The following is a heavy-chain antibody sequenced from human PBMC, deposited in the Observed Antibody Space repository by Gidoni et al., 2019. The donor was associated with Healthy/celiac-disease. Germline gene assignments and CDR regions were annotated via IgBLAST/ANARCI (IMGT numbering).Heavy chain of an antibody. Sequence: EVQLVESGGGLVKPGGSLRLSCAASGFTFSNAWMSWVRQAPGKGLEWVGRIKSKTDGGTTDYAAPVKGRFTISRDDSKNTLYLQMNSLKTEDTAVYYCTTTPPQWELPDDYWGQGTLVTVSS. J-gene: IGHJ4*02. D-gene: IGHD1-26*01. CDR1: GFTFSNAW. CDR2: IKSKTDGGTT. V-gene: IGHV3-15*01. CDR3: TTTPPQWELPDDY.